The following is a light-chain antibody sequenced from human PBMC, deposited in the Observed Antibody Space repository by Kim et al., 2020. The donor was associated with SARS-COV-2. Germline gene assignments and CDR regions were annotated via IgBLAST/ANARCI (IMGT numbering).Light chain of an antibody. J-gene: IGKJ1*01. Sequence: SPLSASVGERVTITGRASQSISGWLAWYQQKPGKAPKLLIYHASSLESGVPARFSGSGSGTEFTLTINSLQPDDFATYYCQHLGTFGLGTKVEIK. CDR1: QSISGW. V-gene: IGKV1-5*01. CDR3: QHLGT. CDR2: HAS.